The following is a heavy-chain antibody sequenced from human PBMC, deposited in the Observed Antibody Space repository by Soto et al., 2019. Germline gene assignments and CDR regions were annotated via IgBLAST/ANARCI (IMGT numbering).Heavy chain of an antibody. D-gene: IGHD2-15*01. J-gene: IGHJ5*02. V-gene: IGHV1-46*01. CDR1: GYTFTSYY. CDR3: ARVAVPSSYCSGGSCYSGRFDP. Sequence: ASVKVSCKASGYTFTSYYMHWVRQAPGQGLEWMGIINPSGGSTSYAQKFQGRVTMTRDTSTSTVYMELSSLRSEDTAVYYCARVAVPSSYCSGGSCYSGRFDPWGQGTLVTVSS. CDR2: INPSGGST.